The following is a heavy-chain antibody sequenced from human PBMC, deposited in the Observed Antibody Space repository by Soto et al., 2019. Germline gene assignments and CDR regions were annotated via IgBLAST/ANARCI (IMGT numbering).Heavy chain of an antibody. Sequence: QVQLVESGGGVVQPGRSLRLSCAASGFTFSSYGMHWVRQAPGKGLEWVAVIWYDGSNKYYADSVKGRFTISRDNSKNTLYLQMNSLRAEDTAVYYCARDAGWFDPWGRGTLVTVSS. V-gene: IGHV3-33*01. CDR1: GFTFSSYG. CDR2: IWYDGSNK. J-gene: IGHJ5*02. CDR3: ARDAGWFDP.